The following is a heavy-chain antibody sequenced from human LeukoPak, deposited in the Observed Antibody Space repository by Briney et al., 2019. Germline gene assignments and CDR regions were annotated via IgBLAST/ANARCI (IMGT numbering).Heavy chain of an antibody. CDR3: AKDPNLVVVPAAIPRAVAENY. V-gene: IGHV3-73*01. CDR1: GFTFSDST. J-gene: IGHJ4*02. Sequence: GGSLRLSCAASGFTFSDSTIHWVRQASGKGLEWVGRTRAKANGYETGYAASVKGRFTISRDEWKDTAYLQMNSLKTEDTAVYYCAKDPNLVVVPAAIPRAVAENYWGQGTLVTVSS. D-gene: IGHD2-2*01. CDR2: TRAKANGYET.